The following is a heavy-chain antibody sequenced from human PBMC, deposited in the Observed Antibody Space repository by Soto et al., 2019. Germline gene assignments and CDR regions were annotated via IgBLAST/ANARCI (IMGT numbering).Heavy chain of an antibody. CDR1: GGSISSGGYY. V-gene: IGHV4-31*03. J-gene: IGHJ4*02. CDR2: IYYSGST. D-gene: IGHD2-15*01. Sequence: PSETLSLTCTVSGGSISSGGYYWSWIRQHPGKGLEWIGYIYYSGSTYYNPSLKSRVTISVDTSKNQFSLKLSSVTAADTAVYYCARGGYCSGGSCYSDYWGQGTLVTVSS. CDR3: ARGGYCSGGSCYSDY.